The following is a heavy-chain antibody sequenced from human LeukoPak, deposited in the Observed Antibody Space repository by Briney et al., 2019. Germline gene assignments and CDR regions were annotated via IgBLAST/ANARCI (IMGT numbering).Heavy chain of an antibody. CDR3: ARDGVPNYGGNSFAFDI. D-gene: IGHD4-23*01. Sequence: PGRSLRLSCAASGFTVSSNYMSWVRQAPGKGLEWVSVIYSGGSTYYADSVKGRFTISRDNSKNTLYLQMNSLRAEDTAVYYCARDGVPNYGGNSFAFDIWGQGTMVTVSS. CDR1: GFTVSSNY. J-gene: IGHJ3*02. V-gene: IGHV3-66*01. CDR2: IYSGGST.